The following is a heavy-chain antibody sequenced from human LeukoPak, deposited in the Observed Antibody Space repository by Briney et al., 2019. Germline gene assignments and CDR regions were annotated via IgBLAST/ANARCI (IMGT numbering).Heavy chain of an antibody. D-gene: IGHD6-13*01. V-gene: IGHV3-23*01. J-gene: IGHJ4*02. CDR3: AKLIAAANPLDY. CDR2: ISGSGGST. Sequence: GASLRLSCAASGCTFSSYAMSGVRQAPGKGLEWVSAISGSGGSTYYADSVKGRFTISRDNSKNTLYLQMNSLRAEDTAVYYCAKLIAAANPLDYWGQGTLDTVSS. CDR1: GCTFSSYA.